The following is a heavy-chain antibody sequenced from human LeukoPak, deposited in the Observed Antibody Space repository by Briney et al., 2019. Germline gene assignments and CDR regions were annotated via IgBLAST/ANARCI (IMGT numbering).Heavy chain of an antibody. V-gene: IGHV3-48*04. CDR1: GFTFSSYF. J-gene: IGHJ4*02. Sequence: GGSLRLSCTASGFTFSSYFMNWVRQAPGKGLEWVSYISSDSSTIFYADSVTGRFTISRDNAKNSLYLQMNSLRAEDSAVYYCARGGMVVAVTLFDYWGQGTLVSVSS. CDR3: ARGGMVVAVTLFDY. D-gene: IGHD2-15*01. CDR2: ISSDSSTI.